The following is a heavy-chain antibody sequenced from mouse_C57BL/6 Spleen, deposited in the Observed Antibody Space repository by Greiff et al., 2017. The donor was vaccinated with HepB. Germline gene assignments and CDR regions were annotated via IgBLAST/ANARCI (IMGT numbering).Heavy chain of an antibody. D-gene: IGHD4-1*01. CDR1: GFTFSDFY. V-gene: IGHV7-1*01. CDR3: ARDSNWDGGFAY. J-gene: IGHJ3*01. Sequence: EVQGVESGGGLVQSGRSLRLSCATSGFTFSDFYMEWVRQAPGKGLEWIAASRNKANDYTTEYSASVKGRFIVSRDTSQSILYLQMNALRAEDTAIYYCARDSNWDGGFAYWGQGTLVTVSA. CDR2: SRNKANDYTT.